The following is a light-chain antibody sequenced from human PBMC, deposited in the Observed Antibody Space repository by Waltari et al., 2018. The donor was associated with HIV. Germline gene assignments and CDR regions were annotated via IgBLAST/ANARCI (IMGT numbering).Light chain of an antibody. J-gene: IGKJ5*01. CDR1: QSVTSNY. V-gene: IGKV3-20*01. CDR3: QQYGDSPPIT. Sequence: EIVLTQSPGTLSLSPGESAALFCRASQSVTSNYVAWYQQKPGQAPRLLIYGAFNRATAIPDRFSGSGSGTDFALTITRLEPEDFAVYYCQQYGDSPPITVGQGTRLDVK. CDR2: GAF.